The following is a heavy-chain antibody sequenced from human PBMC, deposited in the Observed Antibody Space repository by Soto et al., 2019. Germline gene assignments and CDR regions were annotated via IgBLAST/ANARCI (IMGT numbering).Heavy chain of an antibody. D-gene: IGHD1-26*01. CDR2: IIPIFGTA. CDR3: AIHGGRHSGGMDY. V-gene: IGHV1-69*01. CDR1: GGTFSSYS. J-gene: IGHJ4*02. Sequence: QVQLVQSGAEVQKPGSSVKVSCKASGGTFSSYSINWVRQAPGQGLEWMGEIIPIFGTANYAQKFQGRVTITADESTSTADMELSSLRSEATAVYYCAIHGGRHSGGMDYWGQGTLVTVSS.